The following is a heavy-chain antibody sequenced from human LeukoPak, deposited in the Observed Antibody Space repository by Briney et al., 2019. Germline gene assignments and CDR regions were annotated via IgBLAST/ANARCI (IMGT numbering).Heavy chain of an antibody. D-gene: IGHD3-22*01. CDR3: ARTRTSHSSGYYYRLDYYYYMDV. V-gene: IGHV1-18*01. Sequence: ASVKVSCKASGYTFTSYGISWVRQAPGQGLEWMGWISAYNGNTNYAQKPQGRVTMTTDTSISTAYMELSSLRSEDTAVYYCARTRTSHSSGYYYRLDYYYYMDVWGKGTTVTISS. CDR2: ISAYNGNT. J-gene: IGHJ6*03. CDR1: GYTFTSYG.